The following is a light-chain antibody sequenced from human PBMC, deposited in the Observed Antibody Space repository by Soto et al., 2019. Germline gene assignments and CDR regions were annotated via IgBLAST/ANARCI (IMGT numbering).Light chain of an antibody. CDR3: QQYENLPT. CDR1: QNINNY. CDR2: DAS. V-gene: IGKV1-33*01. Sequence: DSQMTPSPYSLSASVGGRVTITCQASQNINNYLNRYQQKTGRAPKLMIYDASNLEAGVPSRFRGSGSGTDFTFTISRLQPEDIATYYCQQYENLPTFGQGTRLEIK. J-gene: IGKJ5*01.